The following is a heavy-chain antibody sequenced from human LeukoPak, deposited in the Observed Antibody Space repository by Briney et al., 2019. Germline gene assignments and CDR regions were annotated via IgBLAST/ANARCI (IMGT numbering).Heavy chain of an antibody. CDR2: INPNGGGT. CDR1: GYTFTGYY. Sequence: GASVKVSCKASGYTFTGYYMHWVRQAPGQGLEGMGWINPNGGGTNYAQKFQGRVTMTRDTSISTAYMELSRLSSDDTAVYYCARSWYDILTGWDAFDIWGQGTMVTVSS. D-gene: IGHD3-9*01. CDR3: ARSWYDILTGWDAFDI. V-gene: IGHV1-2*02. J-gene: IGHJ3*02.